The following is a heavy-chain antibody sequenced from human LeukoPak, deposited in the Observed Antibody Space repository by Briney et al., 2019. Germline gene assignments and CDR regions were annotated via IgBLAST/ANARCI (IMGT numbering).Heavy chain of an antibody. V-gene: IGHV4-61*10. D-gene: IGHD3-3*01. J-gene: IGHJ4*02. CDR1: GGSVNSGNYY. CDR2: IHYSGST. CDR3: ARDAFRDDFWSGYYRYFDY. Sequence: SQTLSLTCTVSGGSVNSGNYYWTWIRQPAGKGLEWIGYIHYSGSTNSNPSLKSRVAISIDTSKNQFSLRLSSVTAADTAVYYCARDAFRDDFWSGYYRYFDYWGQGTLVTVSS.